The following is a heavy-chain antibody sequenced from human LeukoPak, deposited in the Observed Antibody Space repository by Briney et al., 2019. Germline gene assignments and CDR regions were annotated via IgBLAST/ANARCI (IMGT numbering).Heavy chain of an antibody. D-gene: IGHD3-9*01. J-gene: IGHJ6*03. CDR1: GFTFSNYD. Sequence: QPGRSLRLSCEASGFTFSNYDIHWVRQTPGKGLEWVAAISSDGVEKHYADSVKGRFTISRDNSKSTLYLQMNSLRAEDTALYYCAREGHYDILTGYSPLEYYFYYMDVWGKGTTVTVSS. CDR2: ISSDGVEK. V-gene: IGHV3-30*04. CDR3: AREGHYDILTGYSPLEYYFYYMDV.